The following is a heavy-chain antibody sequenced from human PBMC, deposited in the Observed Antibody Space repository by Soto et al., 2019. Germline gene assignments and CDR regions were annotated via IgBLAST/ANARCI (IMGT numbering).Heavy chain of an antibody. D-gene: IGHD3-3*01. V-gene: IGHV4-31*03. CDR1: GGSISSGGYY. J-gene: IGHJ6*02. CDR3: ARGRFRYYYGMDV. CDR2: IYYSGST. Sequence: QVQLQESGPGLVNPSQTLSLTCTVSGGSISSGGYYWSWIRQHPGKGLEWIGYIYYSGSTYYNPSLKSRVTISVDTSKNQFSLKLSSVTAADTAVYYCARGRFRYYYGMDVWGQGTTVTVSS.